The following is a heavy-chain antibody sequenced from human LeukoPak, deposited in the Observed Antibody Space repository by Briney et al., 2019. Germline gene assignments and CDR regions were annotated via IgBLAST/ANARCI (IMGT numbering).Heavy chain of an antibody. CDR2: IYYSGST. J-gene: IGHJ4*02. CDR3: ARDNDFWSGYYSFDF. D-gene: IGHD3-3*01. V-gene: IGHV4-31*03. Sequence: SQTLSLTCTVSGDSINGAAYCWSWIRQHPGKGLEWIGYIYYSGSTSYNPSLQSRVTISIDTSKNQFSLKLSSVTAADTAVYYCARDNDFWSGYYSFDFWGRGTLVTVSS. CDR1: GDSINGAAYC.